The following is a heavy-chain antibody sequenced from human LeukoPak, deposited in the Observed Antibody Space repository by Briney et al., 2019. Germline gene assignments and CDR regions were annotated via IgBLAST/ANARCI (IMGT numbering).Heavy chain of an antibody. CDR1: GFTFSSYA. D-gene: IGHD3-9*01. Sequence: GGSLTLSCSASGFTFSSYAMHWVRQAPAKGLEYVSAISSNGGSTYYADSVKGGFTISRDNSKNTLYLQMSSLRAEDTAVYYCVKESGSNYDILTGYYVNGILDYWGQGTLVTVSS. J-gene: IGHJ4*02. V-gene: IGHV3-64D*06. CDR3: VKESGSNYDILTGYYVNGILDY. CDR2: ISSNGGST.